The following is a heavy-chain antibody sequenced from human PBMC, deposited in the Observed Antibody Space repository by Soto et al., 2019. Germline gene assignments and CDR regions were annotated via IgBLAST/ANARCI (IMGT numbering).Heavy chain of an antibody. Sequence: PSETLSLTCAVYGGSFSGYYWSWIRQPPGKGLEWIGEINHSGSTNYNPSLKSRVTMSVDTSKNQFSLKLTSVTAVDTAMYYCARRDSSGYYYFDYWGQGTLVTVSS. CDR2: INHSGST. V-gene: IGHV4-34*01. D-gene: IGHD3-22*01. CDR1: GGSFSGYY. CDR3: ARRDSSGYYYFDY. J-gene: IGHJ4*02.